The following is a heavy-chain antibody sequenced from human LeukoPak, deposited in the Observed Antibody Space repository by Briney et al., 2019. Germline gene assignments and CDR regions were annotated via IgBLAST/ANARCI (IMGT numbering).Heavy chain of an antibody. CDR3: ARQAFYYYYMDV. V-gene: IGHV4-34*01. Sequence: SETLSLTCAVYGGSFSGYYWSWIRQPPGKGLEWIGEINHSGSTNYNPSLKSRVTISVDTSKNQFSLKLSSATAADTAVYYCARQAFYYYYMDVWGKGTTVTISS. CDR1: GGSFSGYY. J-gene: IGHJ6*03. D-gene: IGHD3-3*02. CDR2: INHSGST.